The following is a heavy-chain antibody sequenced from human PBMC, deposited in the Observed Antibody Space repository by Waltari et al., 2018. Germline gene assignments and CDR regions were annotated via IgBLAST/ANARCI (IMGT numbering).Heavy chain of an antibody. D-gene: IGHD3-16*02. CDR2: IIHSGRT. CDR3: ARAPFGGYDYIGGTYRYLYYYMDV. Sequence: QVQLQQWGAGLLKPSETLSLTFAVYGESFSGFYWSWIRQPPGKGLEWIGEIIHSGRTNYNPSRKSRVTISVDTSKNQLSLKLSSVTAADTAVYYCARAPFGGYDYIGGTYRYLYYYMDVWGKGTTVTVSS. CDR1: GESFSGFY. J-gene: IGHJ6*03. V-gene: IGHV4-34*12.